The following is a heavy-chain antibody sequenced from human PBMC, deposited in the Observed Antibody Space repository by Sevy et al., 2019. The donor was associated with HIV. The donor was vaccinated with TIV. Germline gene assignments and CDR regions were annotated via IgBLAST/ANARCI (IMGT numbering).Heavy chain of an antibody. D-gene: IGHD5-12*01. CDR2: ISGSGGST. V-gene: IGHV3-23*01. J-gene: IGHJ4*02. Sequence: GGSLRLSCAASGFTFSSYAMSWVRQAPGKGLEWVSAISGSGGSTYYADSVKGRFTISRDNSKNTLYLQMNSLRAEDTAVYYCAKGAVVATIRGFYYFDYWGQGTLVTVPS. CDR3: AKGAVVATIRGFYYFDY. CDR1: GFTFSSYA.